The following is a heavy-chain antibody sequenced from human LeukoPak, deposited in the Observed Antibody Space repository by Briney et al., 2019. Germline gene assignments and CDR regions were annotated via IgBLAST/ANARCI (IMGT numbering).Heavy chain of an antibody. V-gene: IGHV1-2*02. CDR2: INPNSGGT. D-gene: IGHD6-13*01. CDR1: GYTFTGYY. Sequence: ASVKVSCKASGYTFTGYYMHWVRQAPGQGLEWMGWINPNSGGTNYAQKFQGRVTMTRDTSISTAYMELSRLRSDDTAVYYCARSLSGSWHSGYYFDYWGQGTLVTVSS. J-gene: IGHJ4*02. CDR3: ARSLSGSWHSGYYFDY.